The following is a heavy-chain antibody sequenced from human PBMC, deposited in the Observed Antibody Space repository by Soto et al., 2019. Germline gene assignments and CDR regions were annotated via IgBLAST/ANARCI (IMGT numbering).Heavy chain of an antibody. CDR1: GFTFSSYA. J-gene: IGHJ4*02. Sequence: EVQLLESGGGLVQPGGSLRLSCAASGFTFSSYAMSWVRQAPGTGLEWVSAISGSGGSTYYADSVKGLFTISGDNSKNTMYLQMNSLRAENTAVYYCAKDHAVGLYDSSCYYGVFDYWGQGPLVTVSS. CDR3: AKDHAVGLYDSSCYYGVFDY. CDR2: ISGSGGST. V-gene: IGHV3-23*01. D-gene: IGHD3-22*01.